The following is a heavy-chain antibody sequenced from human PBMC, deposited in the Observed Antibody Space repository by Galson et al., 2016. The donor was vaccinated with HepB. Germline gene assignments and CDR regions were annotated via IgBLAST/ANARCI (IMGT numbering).Heavy chain of an antibody. Sequence: SETLSLTCAVSGGSISSYNWWSWVRQPPGQGLEWIGEIYHSGRTKYNPSLKSRVTISVDKSKNQFSLTLSSVTAADTAVYYCARGEYTFDYWGQGTLVTVSS. V-gene: IGHV4-4*02. D-gene: IGHD2/OR15-2a*01. CDR3: ARGEYTFDY. CDR2: IYHSGRT. J-gene: IGHJ4*02. CDR1: GGSISSYNW.